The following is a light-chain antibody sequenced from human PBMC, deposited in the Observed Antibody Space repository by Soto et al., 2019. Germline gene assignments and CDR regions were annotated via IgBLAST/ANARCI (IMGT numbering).Light chain of an antibody. Sequence: QSVLTQPPSVSGAPGQRVTISCTGSSSNIGSGYEVHWYQQLPGTAPKLLIYGDTNRPAGVPDRFSGSKSGTSASRAITGLRADDEADYYCQSYDRSLSGSIFGGGTKLTVL. J-gene: IGLJ2*01. V-gene: IGLV1-40*01. CDR2: GDT. CDR3: QSYDRSLSGSI. CDR1: SSNIGSGYE.